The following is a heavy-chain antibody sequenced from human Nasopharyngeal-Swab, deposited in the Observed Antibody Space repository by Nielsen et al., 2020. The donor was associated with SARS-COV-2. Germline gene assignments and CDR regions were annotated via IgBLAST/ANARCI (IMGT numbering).Heavy chain of an antibody. Sequence: GESLKISCAASGFTFSSYWMHWVRQAPGKGLVWVSRINSDGSSTSYADSVKGRFTISRDNAKNTLYLQRNSLRAEDTAVYYCARDGVLYYYGMDVRGQGTTVTVSS. CDR2: INSDGSST. J-gene: IGHJ6*02. D-gene: IGHD6-13*01. CDR1: GFTFSSYW. V-gene: IGHV3-74*01. CDR3: ARDGVLYYYGMDV.